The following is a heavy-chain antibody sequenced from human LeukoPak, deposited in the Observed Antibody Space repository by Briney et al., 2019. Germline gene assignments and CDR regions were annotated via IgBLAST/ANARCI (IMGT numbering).Heavy chain of an antibody. D-gene: IGHD5-18*01. CDR2: INPNSGGT. CDR3: ARAFPWGYSYGYDY. CDR1: GYTFTGYY. Sequence: ASVKVSCKASGYTFTGYYMHWVRQAPGQGLEWMGWINPNSGGTNYAQKFQGRVTMTRDTSISTAYMELSRLRSDDTAVYYCARAFPWGYSYGYDYWGQGTLVTVSS. J-gene: IGHJ4*02. V-gene: IGHV1-2*02.